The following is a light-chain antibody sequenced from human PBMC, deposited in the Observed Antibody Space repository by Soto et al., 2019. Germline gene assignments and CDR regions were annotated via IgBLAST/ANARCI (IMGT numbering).Light chain of an antibody. V-gene: IGKV1-5*01. J-gene: IGKJ1*01. CDR2: DAS. CDR3: QQYNSYWGT. Sequence: DLQMTQSPSTLSASVGDRVTITCRASQSISGWLAWYQQKPGKAPKLLIYDASSLQSGVPSRFSGSGSGTEFTLTISSLQPDDFATYYCQQYNSYWGTFGQGTKVEIK. CDR1: QSISGW.